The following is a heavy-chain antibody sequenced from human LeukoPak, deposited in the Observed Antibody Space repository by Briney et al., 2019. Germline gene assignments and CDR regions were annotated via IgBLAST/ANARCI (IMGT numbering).Heavy chain of an antibody. CDR2: IYHSGST. CDR1: GFNIGSDGY. J-gene: IGHJ5*02. V-gene: IGHV4-38-2*02. D-gene: IGHD1-1*01. Sequence: SETLSLTCRASGFNIGSDGYSCFIRQTPGKELEWIGSIYHSGSTSYNPSLKSRVTMSVDTSKNQFSLRLSSVTATDTDPKSSPNATTTELHPGFDPWGQGNLVTVSS. CDR3: PNATTTELHPGFDP.